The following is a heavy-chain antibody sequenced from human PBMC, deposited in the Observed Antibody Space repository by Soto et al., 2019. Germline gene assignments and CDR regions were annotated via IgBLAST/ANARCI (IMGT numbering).Heavy chain of an antibody. J-gene: IGHJ3*02. CDR2: ISYDGSNK. V-gene: IGHV3-30*18. D-gene: IGHD2-15*01. CDR1: GFTFSSYG. CDR3: AKCGVYSPGPFAI. Sequence: GGSLRLSCAASGFTFSSYGMHWVRQAPGKGLEWVAVISYDGSNKYYADSVKGRFPISRDNSKNTLYLQMNSLRAEDTAVYYCAKCGVYSPGPFAIWGQGTTVPVS.